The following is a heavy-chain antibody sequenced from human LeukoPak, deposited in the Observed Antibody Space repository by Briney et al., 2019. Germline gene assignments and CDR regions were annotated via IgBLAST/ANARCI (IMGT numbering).Heavy chain of an antibody. Sequence: PGGSLKLSCVASGFTFSDSAIHWVRQSSAKGLEWIGHMDKETNLYATALAAWVKGRFTVSRDDSKNTTYLHMNSLKTEDTAVYYCTRDSGSYYWFDPWGQGTLVTVSS. CDR1: GFTFSDSA. J-gene: IGHJ5*02. CDR3: TRDSGSYYWFDP. V-gene: IGHV3-73*01. CDR2: MDKETNLYAT. D-gene: IGHD1-26*01.